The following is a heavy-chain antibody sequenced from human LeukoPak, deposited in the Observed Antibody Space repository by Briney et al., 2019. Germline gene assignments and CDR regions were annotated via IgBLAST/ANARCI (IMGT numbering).Heavy chain of an antibody. J-gene: IGHJ6*03. CDR2: INSDGSST. D-gene: IGHD2-15*01. CDR3: ARDTRVGIVVPYYYYYMDV. CDR1: GFTFSSYW. V-gene: IGHV3-74*01. Sequence: TGGSLRLSCAASGFTFSSYWMHWVRQAPGKGLGSVSRINSDGSSTSYADSVKGRFTSSRDNAKNTLYLQMNSLSAEATAVYYCARDTRVGIVVPYYYYYMDVWGKGTTVTVSS.